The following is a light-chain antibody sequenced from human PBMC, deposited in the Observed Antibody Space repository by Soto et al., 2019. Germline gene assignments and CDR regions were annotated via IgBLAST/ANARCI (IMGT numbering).Light chain of an antibody. V-gene: IGKV3-11*01. CDR1: QSVSSY. CDR3: QQRSNWPYT. CDR2: DAS. Sequence: EIVLTQSPATLSLSPGERATLSCRASQSVSSYLAWYQQKPGQAPRLLIYDASNRATGIPARFSGSGSGTDFTLTISSLEHEYVAVYYCQQRSNWPYTFGQGTKLEIK. J-gene: IGKJ2*01.